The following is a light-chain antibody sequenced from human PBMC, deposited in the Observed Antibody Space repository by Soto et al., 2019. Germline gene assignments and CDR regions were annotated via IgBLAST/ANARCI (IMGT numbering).Light chain of an antibody. CDR3: PQSSGIPYT. CDR2: AAS. CDR1: QTISTY. J-gene: IGKJ2*01. V-gene: IGKV1-39*01. Sequence: DIQMTQSPSSLSASVGDRVTITCRASQTISTYLNWYQQNPGKAPKLLIYAASSLQSGVPSRLSGRGYGTDFTLTISSLQPEEFATYYCPQSSGIPYTFGQGTKLAIK.